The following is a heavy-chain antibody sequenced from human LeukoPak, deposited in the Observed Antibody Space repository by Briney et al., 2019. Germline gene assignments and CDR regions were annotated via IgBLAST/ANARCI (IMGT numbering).Heavy chain of an antibody. D-gene: IGHD2-2*01. CDR2: INPNSGDT. V-gene: IGHV1-2*02. CDR3: ARTADCSSSSCYGVFDY. CDR1: GYTFTGYY. J-gene: IGHJ4*02. Sequence: ASVKVSCTASGYTFTGYYMYLVRQAPGQGLEWMGWINPNSGDTNYAQKFQGRVTMTRDTSISTAYMELSRLSPEDTAVYYCARTADCSSSSCYGVFDYWGQGTLVTVSS.